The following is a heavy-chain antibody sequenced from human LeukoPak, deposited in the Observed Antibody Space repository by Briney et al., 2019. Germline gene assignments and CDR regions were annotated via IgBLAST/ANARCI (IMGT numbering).Heavy chain of an antibody. CDR2: ISAYNGYT. D-gene: IGHD1-1*01. CDR1: GYTFTNYG. CDR3: ARTQLFQKSNVYDY. J-gene: IGHJ4*02. Sequence: ASVKVSCKASGYTFTNYGISWVRQAPGQGLEWMGWISAYNGYTDYAQKLQFRVTMTTDTSTSTAYVELRSLRSEDTAVYYCARTQLFQKSNVYDYWGQGTLVTVSS. V-gene: IGHV1-18*01.